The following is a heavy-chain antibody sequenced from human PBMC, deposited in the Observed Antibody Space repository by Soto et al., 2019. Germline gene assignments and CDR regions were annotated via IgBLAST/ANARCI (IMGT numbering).Heavy chain of an antibody. J-gene: IGHJ4*02. CDR3: GRVGGSRPQEYYFDN. V-gene: IGHV3-33*01. Sequence: QVQLVESGGGVVQPGRSLRLSCAASGFTFRTYGMHWVRQAPGKGLEWVAVIWYDGSKKYFADSVKGRFTISRDNSQSPLYLKMNSRRAEDTAVYYCGRVGGSRPQEYYFDNWGQGPPVTVPS. CDR1: GFTFRTYG. CDR2: IWYDGSKK.